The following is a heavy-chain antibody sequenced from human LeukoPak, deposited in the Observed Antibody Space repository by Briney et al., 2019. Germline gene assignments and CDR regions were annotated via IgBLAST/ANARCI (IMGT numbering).Heavy chain of an antibody. V-gene: IGHV1-18*01. J-gene: IGHJ4*02. CDR3: ARDKYCSSTSRYTGFDY. CDR2: ISAYNGNT. Sequence: ASVKVSCKASGYTFTSYGISWVRQAPGQGLEWMGWISAYNGNTNYAQKLQGRVTMTTDTSTSTAYMELRSLRSDDTAVYYCARDKYCSSTSRYTGFDYWGQGTLVTVSS. D-gene: IGHD2-2*02. CDR1: GYTFTSYG.